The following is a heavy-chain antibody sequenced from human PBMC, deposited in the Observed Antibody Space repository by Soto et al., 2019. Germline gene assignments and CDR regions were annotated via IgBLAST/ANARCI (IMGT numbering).Heavy chain of an antibody. CDR2: MYYSGST. D-gene: IGHD6-13*01. CDR1: GGSINSGGYY. J-gene: IGHJ4*02. Sequence: QVQLRESGPGLVKPSQTLSLTCTVSGGSINSGGYYWNWIRQHPGKGLEWIGYMYYSGSTYYNPFLRSRVSISADPSENHFPLKLSSATAADAAVYCCARGYRQSGYSSSWVFDYWGQGTLVNFSS. CDR3: ARGYRQSGYSSSWVFDY. V-gene: IGHV4-31*03.